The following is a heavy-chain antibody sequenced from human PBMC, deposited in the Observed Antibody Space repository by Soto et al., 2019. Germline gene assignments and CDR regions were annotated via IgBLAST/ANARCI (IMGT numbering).Heavy chain of an antibody. V-gene: IGHV1-46*01. CDR2: INPSGGST. CDR3: ATGEGSYSIDY. Sequence: ASVKVSCKASGYTFTSYYMHWVRQAPGQGLEWMGIINPSGGSTSYAQKFQGRVTMTEDTSTDTAYMELSSLRSEDTAMYYCATGEGSYSIDYWGQGTLVTVSS. D-gene: IGHD1-26*01. J-gene: IGHJ4*02. CDR1: GYTFTSYY.